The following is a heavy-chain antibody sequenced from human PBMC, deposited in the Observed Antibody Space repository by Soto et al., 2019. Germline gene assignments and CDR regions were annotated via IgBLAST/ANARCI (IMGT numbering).Heavy chain of an antibody. Sequence: GGSLRLSCAASGFTFDDYGMSWVRQAPGKGLEWVSGINWNGGSTGYADSVKGRFTISRDNAKNSLYLQMNSLRAEDTALYHCARVRSSSWSDAFDIWGQGTMVTVSS. CDR3: ARVRSSSWSDAFDI. V-gene: IGHV3-20*01. CDR2: INWNGGST. J-gene: IGHJ3*02. D-gene: IGHD6-13*01. CDR1: GFTFDDYG.